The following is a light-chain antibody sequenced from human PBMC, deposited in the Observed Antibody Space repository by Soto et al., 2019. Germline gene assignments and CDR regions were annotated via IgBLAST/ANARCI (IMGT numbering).Light chain of an antibody. CDR2: DVS. CDR3: SSYTSSITVI. CDR1: SIDIGAYNY. V-gene: IGLV2-14*03. Sequence: QSALTQPASVSESPGQSITISCTGTSIDIGAYNYVSWYQHHPGKAPKLMIYDVSNRPSGVSNRFSGSKSGNTASLTISGLQAEDDADYYCSSYTSSITVIFGGGTKLTVL. J-gene: IGLJ2*01.